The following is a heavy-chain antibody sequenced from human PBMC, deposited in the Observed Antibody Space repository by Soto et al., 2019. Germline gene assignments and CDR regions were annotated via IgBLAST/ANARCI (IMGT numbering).Heavy chain of an antibody. J-gene: IGHJ4*02. D-gene: IGHD1-26*01. CDR3: ARTTGSYYPTFFDH. CDR2: VLGVFGTA. Sequence: QVQLVQSGAEVKKPGSSVKVSCQASGAIFSGDAISWVRHAPGQGLEWMGGVLGVFGTAKYAQKFQGRVTITADKSTTTAYMELSSLRSDDTAVYFCARTTGSYYPTFFDHWGQGTLVTVSS. CDR1: GAIFSGDA. V-gene: IGHV1-69*06.